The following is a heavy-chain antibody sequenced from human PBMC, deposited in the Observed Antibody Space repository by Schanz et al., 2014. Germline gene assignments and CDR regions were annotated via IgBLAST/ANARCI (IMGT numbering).Heavy chain of an antibody. CDR1: GFTFSDYG. Sequence: QVQLVESGGGVVQPGGSLRLSCAASGFTFSDYGMHWVRQAPGKGLEWVAFIRYDGSNKYYADSVKGRFTISRDNSKNTLHLQMNSLRAEDTAVYYCAKVWGYQPYVLVDYWGQGTLVTVSS. V-gene: IGHV3-30*02. CDR3: AKVWGYQPYVLVDY. J-gene: IGHJ4*02. D-gene: IGHD2-2*01. CDR2: IRYDGSNK.